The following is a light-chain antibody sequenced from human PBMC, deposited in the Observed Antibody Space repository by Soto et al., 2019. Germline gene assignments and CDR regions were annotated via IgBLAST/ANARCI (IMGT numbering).Light chain of an antibody. CDR1: SSDVGSYNL. V-gene: IGLV2-23*01. CDR2: EGS. Sequence: QSALTQPASVSGSPGQSITICCTGTSSDVGSYNLVSRYQQHPGKAPKLMIYEGSKRPSGVSNRFSGSKSGNTASLTISGLQAEDEADYYCCSYAGSSTYVVFGGGTKLTVL. CDR3: CSYAGSSTYVV. J-gene: IGLJ2*01.